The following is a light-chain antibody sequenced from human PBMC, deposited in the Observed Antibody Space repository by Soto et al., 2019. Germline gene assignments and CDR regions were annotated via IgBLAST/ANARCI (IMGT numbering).Light chain of an antibody. CDR3: MQPLQTLYT. CDR1: QSVSSNY. CDR2: GAS. Sequence: ESVLTQSPGTLSLSPGERATLSCRASQSVSSNYLAWYQQKPGQAPRLLIYGASTRATGIPDRFSGSGSGTDFTLKISRVEAEDVGVYYCMQPLQTLYTFGQGTKLEIK. V-gene: IGKV3-20*01. J-gene: IGKJ2*01.